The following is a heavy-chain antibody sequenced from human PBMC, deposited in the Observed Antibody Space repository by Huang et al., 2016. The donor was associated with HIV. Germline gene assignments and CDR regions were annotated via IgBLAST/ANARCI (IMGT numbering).Heavy chain of an antibody. D-gene: IGHD2-2*01. Sequence: QLHLQQSGPGLVRPSETLSLICTVSGGSITSSNHYWGWIRQTQGKGLEWIGNFYYSGYAYYTPSLKNRVSRSIDTSKSQFSLRLSSVIATDTAVYYCASGEYGKNAYDIWGQGTVVTVSA. CDR3: ASGEYGKNAYDI. J-gene: IGHJ3*02. CDR1: GGSITSSNHY. CDR2: FYYSGYA. V-gene: IGHV4-39*01.